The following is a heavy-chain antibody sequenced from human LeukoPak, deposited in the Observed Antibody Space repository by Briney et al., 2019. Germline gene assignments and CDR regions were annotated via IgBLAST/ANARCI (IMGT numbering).Heavy chain of an antibody. Sequence: GSSVKVSCKASGGTFSSYAISWVRQAPGQGLEWMGRIIPIFGTANYAQKFQGGVTITTDESTSTAYMELSSLRSEDTAVYYCARRGVAVAGTEDAFDIWGQGTMVTVSS. CDR1: GGTFSSYA. J-gene: IGHJ3*02. CDR2: IIPIFGTA. V-gene: IGHV1-69*05. CDR3: ARRGVAVAGTEDAFDI. D-gene: IGHD6-19*01.